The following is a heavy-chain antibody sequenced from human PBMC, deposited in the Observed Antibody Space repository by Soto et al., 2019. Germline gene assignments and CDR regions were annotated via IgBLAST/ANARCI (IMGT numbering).Heavy chain of an antibody. CDR1: GFTFNNFG. V-gene: IGHV3-23*01. CDR3: AKEMLASQSRPFDY. Sequence: GGSLRLSCVTSGFTFNNFGXKWVRQAPGKGLEWVSSISASGFNKYYADSVKGRFTISRDDSKNTLYLQINSLRAEDTATYYCAKEMLASQSRPFDYWGQGTLVTVSS. J-gene: IGHJ4*02. D-gene: IGHD2-2*01. CDR2: ISASGFNK.